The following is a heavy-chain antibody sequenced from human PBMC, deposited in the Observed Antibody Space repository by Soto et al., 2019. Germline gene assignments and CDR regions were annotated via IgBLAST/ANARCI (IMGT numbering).Heavy chain of an antibody. V-gene: IGHV4-4*02. Sequence: SETLSLTCAVSGGSISSSNWWSWVRQPPGKGLEWIGEIYHSGSTNYNPSLKSRVTISVDKSNNQFSLTLSSVTAADTAVYYCARVSGSYCYGMDVWGQGTTVTVSS. CDR2: IYHSGST. CDR1: GGSISSSNW. D-gene: IGHD3-10*01. CDR3: ARVSGSYCYGMDV. J-gene: IGHJ6*01.